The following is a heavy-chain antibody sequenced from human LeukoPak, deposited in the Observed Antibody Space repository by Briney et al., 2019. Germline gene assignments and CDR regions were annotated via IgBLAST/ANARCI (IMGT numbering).Heavy chain of an antibody. J-gene: IGHJ1*01. V-gene: IGHV3-74*01. Sequence: QTGGSLRLSCEASGFTFNNFYMHWARQAPGEGLVWVARINGDGSETNYADSVKGRFTISRDNAKKKLYLQMNSLRAEDTAVYYCVRVTENWGQGTLVTVSS. CDR1: GFTFNNFY. CDR3: VRVTEN. CDR2: INGDGSET.